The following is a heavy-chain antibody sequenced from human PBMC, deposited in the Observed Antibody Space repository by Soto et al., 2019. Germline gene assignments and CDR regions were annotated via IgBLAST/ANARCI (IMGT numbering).Heavy chain of an antibody. CDR3: ATPVTRLIAFDL. CDR1: GFTVSSHY. V-gene: IGHV3-53*01. D-gene: IGHD4-17*01. Sequence: GGSLRLSCVASGFTVSSHYMTWVRQTPGKGLEWGSIIYASDSTFYADSGKGRFTISRDNSKNTVYLQLNSLRAEDTAVYYCATPVTRLIAFDLWGQGTIVTVSS. CDR2: IYASDST. J-gene: IGHJ3*01.